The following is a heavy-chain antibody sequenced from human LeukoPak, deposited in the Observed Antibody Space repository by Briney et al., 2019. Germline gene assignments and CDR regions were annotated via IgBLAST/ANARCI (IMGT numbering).Heavy chain of an antibody. CDR1: GFTFSSYA. D-gene: IGHD3-16*01. J-gene: IGHJ6*03. CDR2: ISYDGTNK. Sequence: GRSLRLSCAASGFTFSSYAMHWVRQAPGKGLEWLAVISYDGTNKYYADSVKGRFTISRDNSKNTLYLQMNSLRDEDTAVYYCARDQGSLPVWFYYYMDVWGSGTTVTVSS. V-gene: IGHV3-30*01. CDR3: ARDQGSLPVWFYYYMDV.